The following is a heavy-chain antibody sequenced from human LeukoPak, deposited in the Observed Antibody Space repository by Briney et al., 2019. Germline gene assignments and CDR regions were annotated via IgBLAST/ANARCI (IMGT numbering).Heavy chain of an antibody. CDR1: GASISSYY. Sequence: SETLSLTCTVSGASISSYYWSWIRQPPGKGLEWIGFIYYSGSTNYDPSLKSRVTMSLDTSKNQFSLKLTSVIAADTAVYYCARGYDFWSGQNWFDPWGQGTLVTVSS. CDR3: ARGYDFWSGQNWFDP. D-gene: IGHD3-3*01. V-gene: IGHV4-59*01. CDR2: IYYSGST. J-gene: IGHJ5*02.